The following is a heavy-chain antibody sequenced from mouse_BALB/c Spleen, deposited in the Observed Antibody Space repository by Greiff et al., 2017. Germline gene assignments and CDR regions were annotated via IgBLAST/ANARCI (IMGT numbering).Heavy chain of an antibody. D-gene: IGHD2-2*01. CDR3: ARDGYDDAIDY. CDR1: GFTFTDYY. Sequence: EVMLVESGGGLVQPGGSLRLSCATSGFTFTDYYMSWVRQPPGKALEWLGFIRNKANGYTTEYSASVKGRFTISRDNSQSILYVKMNTLRAEDSATDYCARDGYDDAIDYWGQGTTGTVSA. CDR2: IRNKANGYTT. J-gene: IGHJ4*01. V-gene: IGHV7-3*02.